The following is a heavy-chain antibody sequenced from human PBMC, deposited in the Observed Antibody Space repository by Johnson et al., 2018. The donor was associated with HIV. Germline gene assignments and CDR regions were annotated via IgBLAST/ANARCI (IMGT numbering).Heavy chain of an antibody. CDR2: IKQDGSEK. Sequence: VQLVESGGGLIQPGGSLRLSCAASGFTVSSNYMSWVRQAPGKGLEWVANIKQDGSEKYYVDSVKGRFTISRDNAKNSLYLQMNSLRAEDTAVCYCAKSIGVFLPDGFEIWGQGTMVTVSS. CDR1: GFTVSSNY. CDR3: AKSIGVFLPDGFEI. V-gene: IGHV3-7*03. D-gene: IGHD3-3*01. J-gene: IGHJ3*02.